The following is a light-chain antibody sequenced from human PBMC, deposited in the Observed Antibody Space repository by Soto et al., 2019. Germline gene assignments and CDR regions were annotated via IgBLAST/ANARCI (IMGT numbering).Light chain of an antibody. CDR1: SGSIASNY. V-gene: IGLV6-57*02. CDR3: QSYDSSNVI. CDR2: ESN. J-gene: IGLJ2*01. Sequence: LTQPHSVSESPGKTVTISCTGSSGSIASNYVQWYQQRPGSAPTTVIYESNQRPSGVPDRFSGSIDSSSNSASLTISGLKTEDEADYYCQSYDSSNVIFGGGTKLTVL.